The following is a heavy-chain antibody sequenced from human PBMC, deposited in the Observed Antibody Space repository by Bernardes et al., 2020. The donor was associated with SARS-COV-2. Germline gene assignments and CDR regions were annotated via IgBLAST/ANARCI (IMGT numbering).Heavy chain of an antibody. V-gene: IGHV4-39*01. J-gene: IGHJ6*02. CDR3: AGSSCGRDCYIGGLRSWDYGMDA. D-gene: IGHD2-21*02. Sequence: SETLSLTCTVSGGSISNSNYYWGWIRQPPGKGLEWIGSIYSSGTTYYNPSLQRRVTNSLDTSKNQFSLRRTSVTAADTAVYYCAGSSCGRDCYIGGLRSWDYGMDAWGQGTRVTVSS. CDR1: GGSISNSNYY. CDR2: IYSSGTT.